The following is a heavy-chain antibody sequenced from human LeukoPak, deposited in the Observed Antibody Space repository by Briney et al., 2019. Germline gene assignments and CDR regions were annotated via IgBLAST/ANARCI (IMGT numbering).Heavy chain of an antibody. D-gene: IGHD5-12*01. CDR3: ASSGFRYYYYMDV. J-gene: IGHJ6*03. CDR1: GGSISTYY. CDR2: IYYSGST. Sequence: SETLSLTCTVSGGSISTYYWSWIRQPPGKGLEWIGYIYYSGSTNYNPSLKSRVTISVDTSKNQFSLKLSSVTAADTAAYYCASSGFRYYYYMDVWGKGTTVTVSS. V-gene: IGHV4-59*01.